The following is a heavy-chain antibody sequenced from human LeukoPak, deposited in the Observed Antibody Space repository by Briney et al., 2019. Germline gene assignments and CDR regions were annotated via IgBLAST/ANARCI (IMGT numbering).Heavy chain of an antibody. CDR1: GGSISSYW. CDR2: INGAGTST. V-gene: IGHV3-74*01. J-gene: IGHJ4*02. CDR3: ARVGGDSSDWGTMIDY. Sequence: GGSLRLSCAASGGSISSYWMHWVRQAPGKGLVWVSHINGAGTSTSYADSVKGRFTISRDNAKNTMYLHMSSLRAEDTAVYFCARVGGDSSDWGTMIDYWGQGTLVTVSS. D-gene: IGHD6-19*01.